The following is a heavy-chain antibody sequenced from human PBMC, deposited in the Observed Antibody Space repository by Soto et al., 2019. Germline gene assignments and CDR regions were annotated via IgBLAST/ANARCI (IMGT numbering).Heavy chain of an antibody. CDR3: ARGLGCSGGSCYSSNWFDP. CDR2: INHSGST. D-gene: IGHD2-15*01. CDR1: GGSFSGYY. J-gene: IGHJ5*02. Sequence: PSETLSLTCAVYGGSFSGYYWSWIRQPPGKGLEWIGEINHSGSTSYNPSLKSRVTISVDTSKDQFSLKLSSVTAADTAVYYCARGLGCSGGSCYSSNWFDPWGQGTLVTVSS. V-gene: IGHV4-34*01.